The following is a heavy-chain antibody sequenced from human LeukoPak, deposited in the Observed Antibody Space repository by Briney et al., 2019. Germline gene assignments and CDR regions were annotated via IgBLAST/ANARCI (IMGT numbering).Heavy chain of an antibody. V-gene: IGHV4-39*07. J-gene: IGHJ4*02. CDR2: IYYSGST. Sequence: SETLSLTCTVSGGSISSSSYYWGWIRQSPGKGLEWIGSIYYSGSTHYNPSLKSRVTISVDTSKNQFSLKLSSVTAADTAVYYCAREVASLDYWGQGTLVTVSS. CDR1: GGSISSSSYY. D-gene: IGHD2-21*01. CDR3: AREVASLDY.